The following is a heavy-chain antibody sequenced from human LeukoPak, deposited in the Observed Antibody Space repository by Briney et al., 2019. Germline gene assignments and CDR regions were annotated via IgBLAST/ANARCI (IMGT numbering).Heavy chain of an antibody. Sequence: GGSLRLSCAASGFTFSSYGMHWVRQAPGKGLEWVTFIRFDGSTTYYADSVKGRFTISRDNSKNTLYMQMNSLRAEDTAVYYCAKGYCGSTSCYTGLDYWGQGTLVTVSS. D-gene: IGHD2-2*02. CDR2: IRFDGSTT. CDR1: GFTFSSYG. V-gene: IGHV3-30*02. CDR3: AKGYCGSTSCYTGLDY. J-gene: IGHJ4*02.